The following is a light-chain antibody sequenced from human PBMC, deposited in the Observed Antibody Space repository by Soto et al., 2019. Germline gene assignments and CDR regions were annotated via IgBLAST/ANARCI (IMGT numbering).Light chain of an antibody. Sequence: EIGMTQSPATLSVSPGERATLSCRASQSVSSNLAWYQQKPGQAPRLLIYGASTRATGIPARFSGSGSGTDFTLTISSLQSEDFAGYDGQQYNNLPPWTFGQGTKVEIK. CDR1: QSVSSN. CDR2: GAS. J-gene: IGKJ1*01. V-gene: IGKV3-15*01. CDR3: QQYNNLPPWT.